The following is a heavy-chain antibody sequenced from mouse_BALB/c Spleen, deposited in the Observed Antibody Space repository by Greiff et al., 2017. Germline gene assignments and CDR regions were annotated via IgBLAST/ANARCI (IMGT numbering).Heavy chain of an antibody. CDR1: GYTFTSYT. J-gene: IGHJ3*01. D-gene: IGHD3-1*01. CDR3: ARRGYYSAWFAY. V-gene: IGHV1-4*01. Sequence: LEESGAELARPGASVKMSCKASGYTFTSYTMHWVKQRPGQGLEWIGYINPSSGYTNYNQKFKDKATLTADKSSSTAYMQLSSLTSEDSAVYYCARRGYYSAWFAYWGQGTLVTVSA. CDR2: INPSSGYT.